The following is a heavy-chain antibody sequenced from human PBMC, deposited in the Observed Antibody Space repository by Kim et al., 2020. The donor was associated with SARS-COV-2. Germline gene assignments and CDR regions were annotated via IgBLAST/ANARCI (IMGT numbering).Heavy chain of an antibody. CDR3: ARYLWFGKTWFDP. CDR1: GGSFSGYY. J-gene: IGHJ5*02. Sequence: SETLSLTCAVYGGSFSGYYWSWIRQPPGKGLEWIGEINHSGSTNYNPSLKSRVTISVDTSKNQFSLKLSSVTAADTAVYYCARYLWFGKTWFDPWGQGTLVTVSS. CDR2: INHSGST. V-gene: IGHV4-34*01. D-gene: IGHD3-10*01.